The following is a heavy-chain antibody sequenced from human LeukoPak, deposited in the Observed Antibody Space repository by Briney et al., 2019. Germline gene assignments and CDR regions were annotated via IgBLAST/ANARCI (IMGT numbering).Heavy chain of an antibody. V-gene: IGHV3-23*01. D-gene: IGHD3-10*01. J-gene: IGHJ6*02. CDR1: GFTISSYA. CDR3: AKDYLVTIAQKPRYYYGMDV. Sequence: WGSLSRSSAGSGFTISSYAMSRLPPAPGQGLEWVSATTGGGCITYYEDYVKGRYTISRDDSKNTLYLQMNSLRAEDTAVYDCAKDYLVTIAQKPRYYYGMDVWGQGTMVTVSS. CDR2: TTGGGCIT.